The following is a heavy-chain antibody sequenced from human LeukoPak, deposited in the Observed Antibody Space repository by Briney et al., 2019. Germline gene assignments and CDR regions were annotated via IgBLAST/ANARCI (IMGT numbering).Heavy chain of an antibody. J-gene: IGHJ4*02. CDR2: INHSGST. V-gene: IGHV4-34*01. D-gene: IGHD3-10*01. CDR1: GGSFSVYY. CDR3: ARAYYGSGSFFDY. Sequence: SETLSLTCAVYGGSFSVYYWSWIRQPPGKGLGWIGEINHSGSTNYNPSLKSRVTISVDTSKNQFSLKLSSVTAADTAVYYCARAYYGSGSFFDYWGRGTLVTVSS.